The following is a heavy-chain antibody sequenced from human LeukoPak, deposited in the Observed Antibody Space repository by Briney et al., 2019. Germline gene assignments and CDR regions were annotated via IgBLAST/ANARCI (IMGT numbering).Heavy chain of an antibody. Sequence: PSQTLSLTCSVSGGSISSGGYYWSWIRQHPGKGLEWIGYIYYSGSTYYNPSLKSRLDISVDTSKNQLSLKLSSVTAADTAVYYCARGKDILTPNDAFDIWGQGTKVTVSS. V-gene: IGHV4-31*03. CDR3: ARGKDILTPNDAFDI. CDR2: IYYSGST. D-gene: IGHD3-9*01. J-gene: IGHJ3*02. CDR1: GGSISSGGYY.